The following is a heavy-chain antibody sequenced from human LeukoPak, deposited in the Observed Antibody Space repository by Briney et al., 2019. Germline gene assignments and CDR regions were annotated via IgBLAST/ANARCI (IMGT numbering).Heavy chain of an antibody. V-gene: IGHV3-23*01. J-gene: IGHJ4*02. CDR2: ISGSGGST. CDR1: GFTFSSYA. D-gene: IGHD2-2*01. CDR3: AKVTWRDIVVVPETFVFDY. Sequence: PGGSLRLSCAASGFTFSSYAMSWVRQAPGKGLEWVSAISGSGGSTYYADSVKGRFTISRDNSKNTLYLQMNSLRAEDTAVYYCAKVTWRDIVVVPETFVFDYWGQGTLVTVSS.